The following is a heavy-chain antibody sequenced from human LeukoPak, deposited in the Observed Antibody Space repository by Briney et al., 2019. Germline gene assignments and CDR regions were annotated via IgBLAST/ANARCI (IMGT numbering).Heavy chain of an antibody. CDR3: ARAGIAAAGTIRGVKYFQH. CDR2: INHSGST. V-gene: IGHV4-34*01. CDR1: GGSFSGYY. J-gene: IGHJ1*01. D-gene: IGHD6-13*01. Sequence: SETLSLTCAVYGGSFSGYYWSWIRQPPGKGLEWIGEINHSGSTNYNPSLKSRVNISVDTSKNQFSLKLSSVTAADTAVYYCARAGIAAAGTIRGVKYFQHWGQGTLVTVSS.